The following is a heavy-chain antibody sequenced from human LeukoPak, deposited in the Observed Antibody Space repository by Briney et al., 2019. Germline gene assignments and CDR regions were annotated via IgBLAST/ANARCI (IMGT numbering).Heavy chain of an antibody. CDR3: ARGLRWLQSPYYFDY. D-gene: IGHD5-24*01. CDR2: MNTNGGNP. J-gene: IGHJ4*02. Sequence: ASVKVSCKASGYTFTSFDINWVRQATGKGLEWMGCMNTNGGNPGYAQTLEGRVTITRNTSISTAYMELSSLRSEDTAVYYCARGLRWLQSPYYFDYWGQGTLVTVSS. CDR1: GYTFTSFD. V-gene: IGHV1-8*03.